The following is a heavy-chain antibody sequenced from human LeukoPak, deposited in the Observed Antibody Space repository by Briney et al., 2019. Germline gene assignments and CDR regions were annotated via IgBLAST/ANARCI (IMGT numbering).Heavy chain of an antibody. CDR2: ISAYSGNT. Sequence: ASVKVSCKASGYTFTSYGIIWVRQAPGQGLEWMGWISAYSGNTNYAQKLQGRVTMTTDTSTSTAYMGLRSLRSDDTAVYYCARMVVAAMNWFDPWGQGTLVTVSS. CDR1: GYTFTSYG. CDR3: ARMVVAAMNWFDP. D-gene: IGHD2-15*01. V-gene: IGHV1-18*01. J-gene: IGHJ5*02.